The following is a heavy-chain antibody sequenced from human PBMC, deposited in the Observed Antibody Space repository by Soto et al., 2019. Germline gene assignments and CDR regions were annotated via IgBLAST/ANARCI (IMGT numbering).Heavy chain of an antibody. V-gene: IGHV4-34*01. J-gene: IGHJ4*02. Sequence: SETLSLTCAVYGGSFSGYYWSWIRQPPGKGLEWIGEINHSGSTNYNPSLKSRVTISVDTSKNQFSLKLSSVTAADTAVYYCARVSPFKIAAAAPWLYYFDYWGQGTLVTVSS. CDR1: GGSFSGYY. CDR2: INHSGST. CDR3: ARVSPFKIAAAAPWLYYFDY. D-gene: IGHD6-13*01.